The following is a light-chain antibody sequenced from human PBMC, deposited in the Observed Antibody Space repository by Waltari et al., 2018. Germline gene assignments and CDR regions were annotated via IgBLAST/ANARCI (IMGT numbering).Light chain of an antibody. CDR3: CSYAGGKTYV. Sequence: QSALTQPASVSGSPGQSISLSCSGTNSDIGNFNLVSWYQRHPDKAPKLIIYEVNKRPSGVSHRFSGSKSGNTASLTISGLQAEDEADYYCCSYAGGKTYVFGPGTKVTVL. CDR2: EVN. J-gene: IGLJ1*01. CDR1: NSDIGNFNL. V-gene: IGLV2-23*02.